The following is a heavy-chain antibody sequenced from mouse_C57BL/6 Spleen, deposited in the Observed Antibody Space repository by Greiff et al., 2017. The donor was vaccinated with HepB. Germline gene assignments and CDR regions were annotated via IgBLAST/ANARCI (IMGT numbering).Heavy chain of an antibody. CDR3: ARYDDGYYEYAMDY. V-gene: IGHV1-81*01. Sequence: VQLQQSGAELARPGASVKLSCKASGYTFTSYGISWVKQRTGQGLEWIGEIYPRSGNTYYNEKFKGKATLTADKSSSTAYMELRSLTSEDSAVYFCARYDDGYYEYAMDYLGHGTSVTVSS. CDR1: GYTFTSYG. J-gene: IGHJ4*01. D-gene: IGHD2-3*01. CDR2: IYPRSGNT.